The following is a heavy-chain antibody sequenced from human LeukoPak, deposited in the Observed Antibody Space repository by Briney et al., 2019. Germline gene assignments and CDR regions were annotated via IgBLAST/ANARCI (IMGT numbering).Heavy chain of an antibody. Sequence: SETLSLTCTVSGGSISSYYWSWIRQPAGKGLEWIGRIYTSGSTNYNPSLKSRVTMSVDTSKNQFSLELSSVTAADTAVYYCARLYCSGGSCYTDYWGQGTLVTVSS. J-gene: IGHJ4*02. D-gene: IGHD2-15*01. V-gene: IGHV4-4*07. CDR1: GGSISSYY. CDR2: IYTSGST. CDR3: ARLYCSGGSCYTDY.